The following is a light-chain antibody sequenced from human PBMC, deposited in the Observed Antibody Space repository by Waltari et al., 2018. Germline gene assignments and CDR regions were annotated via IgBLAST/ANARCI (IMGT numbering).Light chain of an antibody. V-gene: IGKV4-1*01. CDR3: LQYYSTPRT. CDR2: WAS. CDR1: HSVLYSSKNKNY. Sequence: DIVMTQSPDSLAVSLGARATINCKSSHSVLYSSKNKNYLAWYQQKPGQPPKLLIYWASTRESGVPDRFSGSGSGTDFTLTVSSLQAEDVAVYYCLQYYSTPRTFGQGTKVEI. J-gene: IGKJ1*01.